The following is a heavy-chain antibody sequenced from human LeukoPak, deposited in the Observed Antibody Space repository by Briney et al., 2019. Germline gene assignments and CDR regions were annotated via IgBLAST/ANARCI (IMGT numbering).Heavy chain of an antibody. J-gene: IGHJ6*02. V-gene: IGHV5-10-1*01. Sequence: GASLQISSKASGHSFTSYWISWVRRLPAKGREWMVRVVPSDSYTNYSPSFQGHVTISVDKSISTAYLQWSSLKASDSAMYYCARRGYYYYGMDFWGQGTTVTVS. CDR3: ARRGYYYYGMDF. CDR1: GHSFTSYW. D-gene: IGHD3-10*01. CDR2: VVPSDSYT.